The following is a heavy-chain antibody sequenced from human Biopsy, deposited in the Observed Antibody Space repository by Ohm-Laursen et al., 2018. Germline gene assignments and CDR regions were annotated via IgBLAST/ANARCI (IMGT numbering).Heavy chain of an antibody. Sequence: SQTLSLTRTVSGGSIGGGEYYWNWIRQPPGKGLERIGFISYRGTTFSNPSLESLLTISIDTSKNHFSLNLRSVTAADTAVYYCARGVPHYDGSGFPLAGYWYFDLWGRGTLVTVSS. D-gene: IGHD3-22*01. J-gene: IGHJ2*01. CDR3: ARGVPHYDGSGFPLAGYWYFDL. V-gene: IGHV4-31*01. CDR1: GGSIGGGEYY. CDR2: ISYRGTT.